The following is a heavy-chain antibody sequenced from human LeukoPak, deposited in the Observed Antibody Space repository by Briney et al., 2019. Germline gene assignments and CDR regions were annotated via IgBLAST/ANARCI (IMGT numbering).Heavy chain of an antibody. CDR3: AKLKQWQPQRYFFEY. CDR2: FSGTSTN. J-gene: IGHJ4*02. CDR1: GFTFSSYA. D-gene: IGHD6-19*01. V-gene: IGHV3-23*01. Sequence: GGSLRLSCAASGFTFSSYAMSWVRQAPGKGLEWGSTFSGTSTNSYADPVKGRVTISRDNSKNTLYLQMNSLRAEDTAVYYCAKLKQWQPQRYFFEYWGQGALVTVAS.